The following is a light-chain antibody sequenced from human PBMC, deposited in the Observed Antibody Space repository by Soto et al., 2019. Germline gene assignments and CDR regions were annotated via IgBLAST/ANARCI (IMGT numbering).Light chain of an antibody. V-gene: IGKV3-20*01. CDR3: QQYGSSPIT. CDR1: QSVSNTY. Sequence: IGLTPSPGTLSLSPEERATLSCRASQSVSNTYLAWYQQRPGQTPRLLVYEASTRATGIPDRFSGSGSGTDFTLTISGLEPEDFAVYYCQQYGSSPITSGQGTRLEIK. CDR2: EAS. J-gene: IGKJ5*01.